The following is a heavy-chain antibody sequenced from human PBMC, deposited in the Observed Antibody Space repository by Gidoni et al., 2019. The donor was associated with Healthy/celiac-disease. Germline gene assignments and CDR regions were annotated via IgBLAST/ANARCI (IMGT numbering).Heavy chain of an antibody. J-gene: IGHJ3*02. CDR1: GSSFTSYW. CDR2: IYPGDSDT. D-gene: IGHD2-2*01. V-gene: IGHV5-51*03. Sequence: EVQLVQSGAEVQKPGESLTNSCKGSGSSFTSYWIGWVRQMPGKGREWMGIIYPGDSDTRYSPSFQGQVTISADKSISTAYLQWSSLKASDTAMYYCARFYCSSTSCYVKPTPTGDAFDIWGQGTMVTVSS. CDR3: ARFYCSSTSCYVKPTPTGDAFDI.